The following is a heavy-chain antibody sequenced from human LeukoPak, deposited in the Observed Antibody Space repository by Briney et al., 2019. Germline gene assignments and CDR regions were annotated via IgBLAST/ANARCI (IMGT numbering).Heavy chain of an antibody. CDR2: ISYDGSNK. D-gene: IGHD3-22*01. CDR3: AKAGYDSSGYYFDY. Sequence: GGSLRLSCAASGFTFSTYAMHWVRQAPGKGLEWVAVISYDGSNKYYADSVKGRFTISRDNSKDTLYLQMNSLRAEDTAVYYCAKAGYDSSGYYFDYWGQGTLVTVSS. CDR1: GFTFSTYA. J-gene: IGHJ4*02. V-gene: IGHV3-30*04.